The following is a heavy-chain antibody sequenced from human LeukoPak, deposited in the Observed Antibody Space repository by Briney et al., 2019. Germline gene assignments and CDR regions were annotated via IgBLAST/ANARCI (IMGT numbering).Heavy chain of an antibody. Sequence: PSETLSLTCTVSGGSISSYYWSWIRQPPGKGLEWIGYIYYSGSTNYNPSLKSRVTISVDTSKNQFSLKLSSVTAADTAVYYCARLQYWFDPWGQGTLVTVSS. CDR2: IYYSGST. CDR3: ARLQYWFDP. D-gene: IGHD5-24*01. J-gene: IGHJ5*02. V-gene: IGHV4-59*08. CDR1: GGSISSYY.